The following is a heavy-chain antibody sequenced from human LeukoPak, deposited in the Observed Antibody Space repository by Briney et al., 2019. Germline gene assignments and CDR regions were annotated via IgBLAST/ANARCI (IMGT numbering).Heavy chain of an antibody. V-gene: IGHV4-34*01. J-gene: IGHJ4*02. Sequence: SETLSLTCAVYGGSFSGYYWSWIRQPPGKGREWIGEINHSGSTNYNPSLKSRVTISVDTSKNQFSLKLSSVTAADTAVYYCARGLEYYDFWSGYFRYFDYWGQGTLVTVSS. CDR3: ARGLEYYDFWSGYFRYFDY. CDR1: GGSFSGYY. CDR2: INHSGST. D-gene: IGHD3-3*01.